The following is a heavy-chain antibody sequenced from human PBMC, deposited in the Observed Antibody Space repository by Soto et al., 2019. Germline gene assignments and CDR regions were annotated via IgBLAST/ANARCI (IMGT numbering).Heavy chain of an antibody. CDR2: IYHSGST. V-gene: IGHV4-38-2*02. D-gene: IGHD3-3*01. Sequence: PSETLSLTCAVSGYSISSGYYWGWIRQPPGKGLEWIGSIYHSGSTYYNPSLKSRVTISVDTSKNQFSLKRSSVTAADTAVYYCARDNKAGDYDFGSGYERDNWFDPWGQGTWSPSPQ. CDR1: GYSISSGYY. CDR3: ARDNKAGDYDFGSGYERDNWFDP. J-gene: IGHJ5*02.